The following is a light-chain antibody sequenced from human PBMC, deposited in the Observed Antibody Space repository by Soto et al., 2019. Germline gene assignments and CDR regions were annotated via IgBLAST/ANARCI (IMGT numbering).Light chain of an antibody. Sequence: QSVLTPPASVSGSPGQSITISYTGTSSDVGGYNYVSWYQQHPGKAPKLIIFDVSDRPSGVSNRFSGSKSGNTASLTISGLQAEDEADYYCSSYTSSSTRVFGTGTKATVL. CDR2: DVS. V-gene: IGLV2-14*01. CDR1: SSDVGGYNY. CDR3: SSYTSSSTRV. J-gene: IGLJ1*01.